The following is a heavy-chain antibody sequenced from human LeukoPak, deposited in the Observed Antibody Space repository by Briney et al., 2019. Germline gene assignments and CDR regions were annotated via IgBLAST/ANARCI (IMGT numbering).Heavy chain of an antibody. Sequence: GGSLRLSCAASGFTLNDYYMSWIRQAPGKGLEWLSYINIGGTNTHYAGSVKGRFTISRDNAKKSLYLEMNNLRAEDTAVYYCATDGAGFDTWGQGVLVTVSS. CDR1: GFTLNDYY. J-gene: IGHJ5*02. V-gene: IGHV3-11*01. CDR3: ATDGAGFDT. CDR2: INIGGTNT.